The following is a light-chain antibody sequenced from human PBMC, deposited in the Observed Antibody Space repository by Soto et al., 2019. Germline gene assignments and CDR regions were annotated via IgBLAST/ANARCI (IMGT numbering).Light chain of an antibody. CDR3: QKYNSAPLT. CDR1: QGIAPY. J-gene: IGKJ4*01. V-gene: IGKV1-27*01. Sequence: DVRMTQSPSSLSAFVGDRVTITCRASQGIAPYLAWFQQKPGKVPKLLIYATSTLQSGAPSRFSGSGSGTDFTLTINSLQPEDVGTYYCQKYNSAPLTFGGGTKVEIK. CDR2: ATS.